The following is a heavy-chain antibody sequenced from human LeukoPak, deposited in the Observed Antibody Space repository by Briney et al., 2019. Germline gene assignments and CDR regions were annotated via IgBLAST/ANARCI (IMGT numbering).Heavy chain of an antibody. CDR2: FDTGFGT. Sequence: PGGSLRRSCAASGFTFSTASLHWVREAPGRGLEWVSAFDTGFGTYYPDSLKGRFTISRDNSKNTLFLQMNSLRAEDTAVYYCARRSGWWSLDYWGQGTLVTVSS. J-gene: IGHJ4*02. V-gene: IGHV3-23*01. CDR3: ARRSGWWSLDY. CDR1: GFTFSTAS. D-gene: IGHD6-19*01.